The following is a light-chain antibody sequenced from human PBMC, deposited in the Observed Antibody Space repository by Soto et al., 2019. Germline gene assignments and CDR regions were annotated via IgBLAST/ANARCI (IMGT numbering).Light chain of an antibody. CDR1: QNIGGN. CDR3: QQTDSNPWT. CDR2: AAS. V-gene: IGKV3-15*01. Sequence: EIDMTQSPAALSVSPGQSVALCCRSSQNIGGNLAWYQQRPGQSPRLLIYAASGRATGVPARFSGSGSGTEFTLPLSSLQPDDFSTYYCQQTDSNPWTFGPGTKVDIK. J-gene: IGKJ1*01.